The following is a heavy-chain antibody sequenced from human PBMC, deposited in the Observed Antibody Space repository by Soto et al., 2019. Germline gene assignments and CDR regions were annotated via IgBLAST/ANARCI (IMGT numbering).Heavy chain of an antibody. Sequence: EVRLLESGGGLVRPGGSLRLSCAASGFTFTTYAMSWVRQAPGKGLEWVSAISAGGGTTYYADSVKGRFTISRDNSMNALYLQIHSLRVEDTAVYYCAHPRGYGVFDAYDIWGQGTMVTVSS. J-gene: IGHJ3*02. D-gene: IGHD4-17*01. CDR3: AHPRGYGVFDAYDI. CDR1: GFTFTTYA. V-gene: IGHV3-23*01. CDR2: ISAGGGTT.